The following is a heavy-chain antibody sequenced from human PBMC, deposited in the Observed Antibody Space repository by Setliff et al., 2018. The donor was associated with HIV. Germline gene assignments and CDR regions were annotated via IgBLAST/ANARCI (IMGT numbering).Heavy chain of an antibody. Sequence: SETLSLTCTVSGGSISSSSYYWGWIRQPPGKGLELIGNIYYTGNTNDNPSLKSRVTISVDTSKNQFSLKLRSVTVADTAVYFCARPTTGVGGGAAFDIWGQGTMVTVSS. CDR1: GGSISSSSYY. CDR3: ARPTTGVGGGAAFDI. V-gene: IGHV4-39*07. D-gene: IGHD2-8*01. CDR2: IYYTGNT. J-gene: IGHJ3*02.